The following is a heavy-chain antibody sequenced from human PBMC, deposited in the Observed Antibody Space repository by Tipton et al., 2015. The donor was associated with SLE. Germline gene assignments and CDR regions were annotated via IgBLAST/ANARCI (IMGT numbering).Heavy chain of an antibody. Sequence: SLRLSCVASGFTFSRASMHWVRQAPGKGLDWVAVISDDANHKHYADSVRGRFTISRDNSKNTFYLQMNSLTSDDTAVYYCARGLRWIDAFDIWGQGTMVTVSS. CDR1: GFTFSRAS. V-gene: IGHV3-30-3*01. CDR3: ARGLRWIDAFDI. CDR2: ISDDANHK. D-gene: IGHD2-21*02. J-gene: IGHJ3*02.